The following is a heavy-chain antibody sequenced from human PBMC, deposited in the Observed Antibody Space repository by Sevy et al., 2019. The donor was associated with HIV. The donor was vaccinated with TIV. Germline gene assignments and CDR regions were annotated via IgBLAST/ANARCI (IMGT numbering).Heavy chain of an antibody. D-gene: IGHD1-26*01. V-gene: IGHV3-21*06. J-gene: IGHJ4*02. CDR3: ASGSPDGRYDYFDY. CDR2: ISGSSNYI. CDR1: GFTFITYN. Sequence: GGSLRLSCAASGFTFITYNMNWVRQAPGKGLEWVSSISGSSNYIYYEESLKGRFIVSRDNAKDTLYLQMNSLRADDTALYYCASGSPDGRYDYFDYWGQGTLVTVSS.